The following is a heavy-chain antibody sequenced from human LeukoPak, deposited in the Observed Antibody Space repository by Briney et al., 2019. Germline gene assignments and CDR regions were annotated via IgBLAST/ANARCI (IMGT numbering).Heavy chain of an antibody. CDR2: IIPILGIA. Sequence: SVKVSCKASGGAFSSYTISWVRQAPGQGLEWMGRIIPILGIANYAQKFQGRVTITADKSTSTAYMELSSLRSEDTAVYYCARESRDGLHRWGPFQHWGQGTLVTVSS. D-gene: IGHD5-24*01. J-gene: IGHJ1*01. CDR3: ARESRDGLHRWGPFQH. CDR1: GGAFSSYT. V-gene: IGHV1-69*04.